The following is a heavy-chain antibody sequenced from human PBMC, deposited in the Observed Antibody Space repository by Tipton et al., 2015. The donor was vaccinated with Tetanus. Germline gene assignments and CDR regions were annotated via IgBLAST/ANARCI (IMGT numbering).Heavy chain of an antibody. J-gene: IGHJ5*02. CDR1: GGSVSSGSYY. CDR3: ARHGSSIAARPARGWFDP. D-gene: IGHD6-6*01. V-gene: IGHV4-61*01. CDR2: IYYSGST. Sequence: TLSLTCTVSGGSVSSGSYYWSWIRQPPGKGLEWIGYIYYSGSTNYNPSLKSRVTISVDTSKNQFSLKLSSVTAADTAVYYCARHGSSIAARPARGWFDPWGQGTLVTVSS.